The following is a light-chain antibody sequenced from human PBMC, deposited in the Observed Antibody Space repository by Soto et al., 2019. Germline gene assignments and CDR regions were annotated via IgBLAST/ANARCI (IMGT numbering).Light chain of an antibody. CDR2: DAS. CDR1: QSVSSH. CDR3: QQYGNSPPYT. V-gene: IGKV3D-20*01. J-gene: IGKJ2*01. Sequence: DIVLTQSPATLSLSPGERATLSCRASQSVSSHLAWYQQKPGQAPRLLIYDASNRATGIPDRFSGSGSGTDFTLTISRLEPEDFAVYYCQQYGNSPPYTFGQGTKLEIK.